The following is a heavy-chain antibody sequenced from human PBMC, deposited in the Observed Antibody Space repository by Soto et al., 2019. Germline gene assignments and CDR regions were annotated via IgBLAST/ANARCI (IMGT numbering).Heavy chain of an antibody. D-gene: IGHD2-2*01. CDR2: IYYSGST. CDR3: AREDCSSTSCYGLDY. CDR1: GGSISSGGYY. V-gene: IGHV4-31*03. Sequence: QVQLQESGPGLVKPSQTLSLTCTVSGGSISSGGYYWSWIRQHPGKGLEWIGYIYYSGSTYYNPSLKSRVTISVDTSKNQFSLKLSSVTAADTAVYYCAREDCSSTSCYGLDYWGQGPLVTVSS. J-gene: IGHJ4*02.